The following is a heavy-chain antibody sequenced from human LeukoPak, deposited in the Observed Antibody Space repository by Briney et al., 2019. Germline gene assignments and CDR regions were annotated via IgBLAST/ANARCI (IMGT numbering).Heavy chain of an antibody. V-gene: IGHV1-2*02. J-gene: IGHJ5*02. D-gene: IGHD3-10*01. CDR1: VYTFTGYY. CDR3: ARGGSGSYFSWLDP. CDR2: INPNSGGT. Sequence: ASLKVSCKASVYTFTGYYIHWVRQAPGQALECMEWINPNSGGTNYAQKVKGRVTMTRDTSISTAYMERSRLRSDDTAVNYCARGGSGSYFSWLDPWGQGTLVTVSS.